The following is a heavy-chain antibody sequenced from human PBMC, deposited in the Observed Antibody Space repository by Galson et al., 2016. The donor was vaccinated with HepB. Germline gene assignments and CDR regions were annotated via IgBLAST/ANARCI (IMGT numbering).Heavy chain of an antibody. CDR1: GFNFGDYA. Sequence: SLRLSCATTGFNFGDYAMSWFRQAPGKGLEWVAMIWYDGSKKYYADSVKGRFTISRDNSKNTLYLQMNSLRAEDTGVYYCARERIAVAGPHYYFYAMDVWGQGTTVTVSS. D-gene: IGHD6-19*01. CDR2: IWYDGSKK. V-gene: IGHV3-33*01. J-gene: IGHJ6*02. CDR3: ARERIAVAGPHYYFYAMDV.